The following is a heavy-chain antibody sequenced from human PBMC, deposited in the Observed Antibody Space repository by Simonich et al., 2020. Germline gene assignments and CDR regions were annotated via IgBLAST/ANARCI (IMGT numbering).Heavy chain of an antibody. J-gene: IGHJ4*02. Sequence: EVQLVESGGGLVQPGGSLRLSCAASGFTFSSYWMHWDRQAPGKGLVWVSRINSDGSSTSYSDSVKGRLTISRDNAKNTLYLQMNSRRAEDTAVYYCARDSSGWFDYWGQGTLVTVSS. D-gene: IGHD6-19*01. V-gene: IGHV3-74*01. CDR1: GFTFSSYW. CDR2: INSDGSST. CDR3: ARDSSGWFDY.